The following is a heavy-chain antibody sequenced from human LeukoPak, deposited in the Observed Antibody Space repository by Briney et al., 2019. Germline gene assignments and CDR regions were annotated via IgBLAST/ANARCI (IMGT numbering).Heavy chain of an antibody. CDR1: GYTFDDHG. J-gene: IGHJ4*02. V-gene: IGHV3-20*01. CDR2: INWNGADT. CDR3: ARVGQWFGELYYFDF. D-gene: IGHD3-10*01. Sequence: GGSLRLSCAASGYTFDDHGMSWVRQTPGKGLEWVSGINWNGADTAYADSVKGRFTISRDNAKNSLYLQMNSLRAEDTALYHCARVGQWFGELYYFDFWGQGTVVTVSS.